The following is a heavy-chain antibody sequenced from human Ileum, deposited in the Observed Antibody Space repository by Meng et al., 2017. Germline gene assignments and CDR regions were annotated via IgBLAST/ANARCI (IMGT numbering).Heavy chain of an antibody. CDR1: GYTFTKYA. D-gene: IGHD6-19*01. J-gene: IGHJ4*02. V-gene: IGHV7-4-1*02. CDR3: AKEVAQGWAPFDN. Sequence: ASVKVSCKASGYTFTKYAMNWVRQAPGQGLEWMGWINTNTGNPTYAQGFTGRFVFSLDTSVSTAYLQINSLKAEDTAVYYCAKEVAQGWAPFDNWGQGTLVTVSS. CDR2: INTNTGNP.